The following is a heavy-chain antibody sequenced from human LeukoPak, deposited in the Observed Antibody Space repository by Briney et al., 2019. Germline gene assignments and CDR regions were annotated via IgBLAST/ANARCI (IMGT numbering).Heavy chain of an antibody. V-gene: IGHV3-7*01. J-gene: IGHJ6*04. CDR1: GFTFSWFW. CDR2: IKEDGSEK. CDR3: ARLEAV. Sequence: GGALRLSCAASGFTFSWFWMSWVRQAPGKGLEWVDNIKEDGSEKYYVDSVKGRFTISRDNAKNSLYLQMNSLRVEDTAVYYCARLEAVWGKGTTVTVSS. D-gene: IGHD3-3*01.